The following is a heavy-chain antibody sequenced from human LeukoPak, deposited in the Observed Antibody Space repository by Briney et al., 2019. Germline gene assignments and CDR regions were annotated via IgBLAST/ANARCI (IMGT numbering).Heavy chain of an antibody. Sequence: SETLSLTCTVSGGSISSGGYYWSWIRQHPGKGLEWIGYIYYSGSTYYNPSLKSRVTISVDTSKNQFSLKLSSVTAADTAVYYCASTADRGGWFDPWGQGTLVTVSS. D-gene: IGHD3-10*01. CDR2: IYYSGST. CDR1: GGSISSGGYY. CDR3: ASTADRGGWFDP. V-gene: IGHV4-31*03. J-gene: IGHJ5*02.